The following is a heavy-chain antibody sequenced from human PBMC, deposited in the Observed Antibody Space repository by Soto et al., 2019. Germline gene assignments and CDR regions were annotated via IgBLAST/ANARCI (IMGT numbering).Heavy chain of an antibody. Sequence: GGSLRLSCAASGFTFSSYWMHWVRQAPGKGLVWVSRINSDGSSTSYADSVKGRFTISRDNAKNTLYLQMNSLRAEDTAVYYCARGGKYGSGFSDYYYGMDVWGQGTTVTVSS. J-gene: IGHJ6*02. D-gene: IGHD3-10*01. CDR3: ARGGKYGSGFSDYYYGMDV. CDR2: INSDGSST. CDR1: GFTFSSYW. V-gene: IGHV3-74*01.